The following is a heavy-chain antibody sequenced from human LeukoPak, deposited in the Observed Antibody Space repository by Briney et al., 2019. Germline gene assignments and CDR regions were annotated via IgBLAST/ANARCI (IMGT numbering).Heavy chain of an antibody. CDR3: ARGGSFYYYYGMGV. CDR2: IWYDGSNK. D-gene: IGHD1-26*01. Sequence: GGSLRLSCAASGFTFSSYGMHWVRQAPGKGLEWVAVIWYDGSNKYYADSVKGRFTISGDNSKNTLYLQMNSLRAEDTAVYYCARGGSFYYYYGMGVWGQGTTVTVSS. V-gene: IGHV3-33*01. CDR1: GFTFSSYG. J-gene: IGHJ6*02.